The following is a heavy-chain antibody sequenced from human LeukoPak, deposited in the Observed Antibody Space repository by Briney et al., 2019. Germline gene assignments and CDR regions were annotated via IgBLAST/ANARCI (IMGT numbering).Heavy chain of an antibody. V-gene: IGHV4-39*01. CDR2: IYYSGST. D-gene: IGHD1-26*01. J-gene: IGHJ4*02. Sequence: PSETLSLTCTVSGGSISSSSYYWGWIRQPPGKGLEWIGSIYYSGSTYYNPSLKSRVTISVDTSKNQFSLKLSSVTAADTAVYYCARVGDGEVGATRSVDYWGQGTLVTVSS. CDR3: ARVGDGEVGATRSVDY. CDR1: GGSISSSSYY.